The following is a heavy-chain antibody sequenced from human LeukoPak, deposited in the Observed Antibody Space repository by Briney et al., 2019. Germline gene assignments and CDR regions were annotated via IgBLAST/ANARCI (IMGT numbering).Heavy chain of an antibody. V-gene: IGHV3-23*01. CDR3: VRGLRELPY. CDR1: GFTFSSYA. J-gene: IGHJ4*02. Sequence: GGSLRLSCAASGFTFSSYAMTWVRQAPGKGLEWVSGIYASGENTYYADSVKVRFTISRDTSKNTLYLQMNSLRGEDTAVYYCVRGLRELPYWGQGTLVTVSS. CDR2: IYASGENT. D-gene: IGHD1-26*01.